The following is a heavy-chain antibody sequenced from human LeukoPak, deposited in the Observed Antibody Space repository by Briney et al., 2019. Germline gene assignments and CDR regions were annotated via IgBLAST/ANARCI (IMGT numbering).Heavy chain of an antibody. D-gene: IGHD4-11*01. Sequence: SETLSLTCTVSGGSISSYYWSWIRQPPGQGLEWIGYIYDSGSTNYNPSLKSRVTISVDTSKNQFSLKLRSVTAADTAVYYCARDPTHGAVDIWGQGTMVTVSS. J-gene: IGHJ3*02. CDR3: ARDPTHGAVDI. CDR1: GGSISSYY. V-gene: IGHV4-59*01. CDR2: IYDSGST.